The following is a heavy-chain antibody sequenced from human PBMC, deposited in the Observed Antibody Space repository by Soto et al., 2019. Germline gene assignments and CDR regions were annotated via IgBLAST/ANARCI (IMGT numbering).Heavy chain of an antibody. D-gene: IGHD5-12*01. Sequence: QVQLQESGPGLVKPSQTLSLTCTVSGGSISSGDYYWSWIRQPPGKGLEWIGYIFYSGSTYYNPSLKCLVTLSVERSQNQFSLKLRSVTAADPAVYFCAREEGWLRSIDYWGQGPLVTVSS. CDR3: AREEGWLRSIDY. CDR2: IFYSGST. CDR1: GGSISSGDYY. V-gene: IGHV4-30-4*01. J-gene: IGHJ4*02.